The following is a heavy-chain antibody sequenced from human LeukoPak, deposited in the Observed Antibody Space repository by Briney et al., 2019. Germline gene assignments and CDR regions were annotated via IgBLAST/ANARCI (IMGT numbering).Heavy chain of an antibody. Sequence: GASVKVSCKASGYTFTSYDINWVRQATGQGIEWMGWMNPNSGNTGYAQKFQGRVTITRNTSISTAYMELSSLRSEDTAVYYCARGRITIFGVETVDIWGQGTMVTVSS. V-gene: IGHV1-8*03. CDR1: GYTFTSYD. J-gene: IGHJ3*02. CDR3: ARGRITIFGVETVDI. CDR2: MNPNSGNT. D-gene: IGHD3-3*01.